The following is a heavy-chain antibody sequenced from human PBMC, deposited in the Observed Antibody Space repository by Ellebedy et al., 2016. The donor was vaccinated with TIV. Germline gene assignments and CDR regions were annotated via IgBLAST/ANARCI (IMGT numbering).Heavy chain of an antibody. CDR3: VSPAGSSGYWEAFDI. V-gene: IGHV3-72*01. CDR1: GFTCSDHY. J-gene: IGHJ3*02. D-gene: IGHD3-22*01. Sequence: PGGSLRLSCAASGFTCSDHYMDWVRQAPGKGLEWVGRTRNKANSYTTEYAASVKGRFTISRDDSKNSLYLQMNSLKTEDTAVYYCVSPAGSSGYWEAFDIWGQGTMVTVSS. CDR2: TRNKANSYTT.